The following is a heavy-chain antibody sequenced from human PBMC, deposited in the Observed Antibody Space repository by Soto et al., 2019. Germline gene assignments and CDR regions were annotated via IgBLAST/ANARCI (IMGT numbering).Heavy chain of an antibody. V-gene: IGHV4-59*08. CDR1: CCSITGFY. D-gene: IGHD4-4*01. CDR2: IHYSGST. Sequence: TSGAPSLTRTVSCCSITGFYRGWIRQPPGKGPEWMGNIHYSGSTTSNSSLKRRVTISVDTSKSQFSLRLSSVTAAETAVYYCARHSYYSNPLRFDPWGQGTLVTVSS. J-gene: IGHJ5*02. CDR3: ARHSYYSNPLRFDP.